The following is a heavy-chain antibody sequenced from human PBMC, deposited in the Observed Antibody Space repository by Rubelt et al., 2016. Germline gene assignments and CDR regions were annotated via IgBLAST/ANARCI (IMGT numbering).Heavy chain of an antibody. V-gene: IGHV4-34*01. CDR2: ITHFGNT. CDR3: ARGFSGGATPDY. D-gene: IGHD2-15*01. J-gene: IGHJ4*02. CDR1: GFTFSSYA. Sequence: SGGGLVQPGGSLRLSCAVSGFTFSSYAMTWVRQAPGKGLEWIGEITHFGNTNYNPSLISRVTISVDTPKNQFSLKVTSVTAADTAVYYCARGFSGGATPDYWGQGTLVIVSS.